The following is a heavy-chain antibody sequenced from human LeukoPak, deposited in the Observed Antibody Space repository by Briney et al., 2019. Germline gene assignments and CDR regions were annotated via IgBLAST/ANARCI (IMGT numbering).Heavy chain of an antibody. CDR1: GFTFSSYW. D-gene: IGHD5-18*01. CDR2: IKQDGSEK. CDR3: ARNQWLPFDAFDI. Sequence: GGSLRLSCAASGFTFSSYWMSWVRQAPGKGLECVASIKQDGSEKYYVDSVKGRFTISRDNTKNSLYLQMNSLRADDTAVYYCARNQWLPFDAFDIWGQGTTVTVSS. J-gene: IGHJ3*02. V-gene: IGHV3-7*01.